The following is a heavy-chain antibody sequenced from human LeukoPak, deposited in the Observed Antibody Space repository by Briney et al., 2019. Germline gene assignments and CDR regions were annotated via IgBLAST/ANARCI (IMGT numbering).Heavy chain of an antibody. J-gene: IGHJ5*02. D-gene: IGHD6-13*01. CDR3: ARESGIAAALDL. Sequence: GGSLRLSCAVSGFPFSSYWMHWVRQAPGKGLVWVSRINSDGSTTNYADSVEGRFTISRDNAKNTLYLQMNSLRAEDTAVYYCARESGIAAALDLWGQGTLVTVSS. CDR2: INSDGSTT. V-gene: IGHV3-74*01. CDR1: GFPFSSYW.